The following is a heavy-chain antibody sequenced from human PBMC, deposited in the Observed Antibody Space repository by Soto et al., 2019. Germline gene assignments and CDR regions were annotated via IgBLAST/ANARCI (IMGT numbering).Heavy chain of an antibody. J-gene: IGHJ6*02. CDR2: IWYDGSNK. D-gene: IGHD3-22*01. CDR3: AKGVSGYFLPRSPYNRGMDA. V-gene: IGHV3-33*06. CDR1: GFTFSSYG. Sequence: GGSLRLSCAAAGFTFSSYGMHWVRQAPGKGLEWVAVIWYDGSNKYYADSVKGRFTISRDNSKNTLYLQMNSLRAQDTAVYYCAKGVSGYFLPRSPYNRGMDAGAQGTPIT.